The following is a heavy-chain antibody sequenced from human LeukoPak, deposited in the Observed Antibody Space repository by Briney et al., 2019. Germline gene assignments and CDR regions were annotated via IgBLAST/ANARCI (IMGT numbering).Heavy chain of an antibody. D-gene: IGHD2-21*02. CDR2: INQDGSEK. Sequence: GGSLRLSCAVSGFPFSTFWMSWVRQAPGKGLEWVANINQDGSEKYYVDSVKGRFTISRDNAKNSLYLQMNSLRAEDTAVYYCARGLLSRTNPFYYYYYMDVWGKGTTVTISS. CDR1: GFPFSTFW. J-gene: IGHJ6*03. V-gene: IGHV3-7*01. CDR3: ARGLLSRTNPFYYYYYMDV.